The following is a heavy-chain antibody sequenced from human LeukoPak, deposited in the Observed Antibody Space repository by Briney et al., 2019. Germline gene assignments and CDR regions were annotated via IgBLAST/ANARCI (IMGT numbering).Heavy chain of an antibody. CDR2: ISGSGDST. CDR3: AKGGSGVSSAAINY. CDR1: GFTFSSYA. D-gene: IGHD2-2*01. V-gene: IGHV3-23*01. Sequence: PGGSLRLSCAASGFTFSSYAMSWVRQAPGKGLEWVSTISGSGDSTYYADSVKGRFTISRDNSKNTLHLQMNSLRAEDTAVYSCAKGGSGVSSAAINYCGQGSLVTLSS. J-gene: IGHJ4*02.